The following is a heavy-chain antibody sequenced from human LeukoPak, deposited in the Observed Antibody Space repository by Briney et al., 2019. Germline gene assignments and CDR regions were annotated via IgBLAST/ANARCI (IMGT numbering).Heavy chain of an antibody. CDR3: AKGSSSYYFDY. V-gene: IGHV3-66*01. J-gene: IGHJ4*02. CDR1: GFTVSSNS. Sequence: PGGSLRLSCAASGFTVSSNSMSWVRQAPGKGLEWVSIIYSGGSTYNADSVKGRFTISRDNSKNTLYLHMNSLRAEDTAVFYCAKGSSSYYFDYWGQGTLVTVSS. CDR2: IYSGGST. D-gene: IGHD6-6*01.